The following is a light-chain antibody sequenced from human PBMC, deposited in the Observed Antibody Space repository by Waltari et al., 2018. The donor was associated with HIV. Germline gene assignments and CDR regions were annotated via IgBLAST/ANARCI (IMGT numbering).Light chain of an antibody. V-gene: IGLV2-8*01. J-gene: IGLJ2*01. Sequence: QSVLTQPPSASGSPGQSVTISCAGTSSDIGLYNFVSWYQHHPGKAPKLMISEVSRRPSGVPDRFSGSKSGNTASLTVSGLQAEDEAAYYCFSYAGNNYLLFGGGTKLTVL. CDR2: EVS. CDR1: SSDIGLYNF. CDR3: FSYAGNNYLL.